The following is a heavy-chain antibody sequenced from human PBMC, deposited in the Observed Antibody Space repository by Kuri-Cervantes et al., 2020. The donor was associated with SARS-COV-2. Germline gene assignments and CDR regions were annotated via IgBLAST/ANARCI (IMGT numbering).Heavy chain of an antibody. CDR2: INPNSGGT. Sequence: ASVKVSYKASGYTFTSYGISWVRQAPGQGLEWMGWINPNSGGTNYAQEFQGRVTMTRDTSISTAYMELSRLRSDDTAVYYCATPRYCSGGSCYGLFDYWGQGTLVTVSS. CDR1: GYTFTSYG. J-gene: IGHJ4*02. D-gene: IGHD2-15*01. CDR3: ATPRYCSGGSCYGLFDY. V-gene: IGHV1-2*02.